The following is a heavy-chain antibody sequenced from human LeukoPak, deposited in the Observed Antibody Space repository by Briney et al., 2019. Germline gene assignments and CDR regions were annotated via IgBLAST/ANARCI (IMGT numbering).Heavy chain of an antibody. CDR3: ATYSAGRIDY. Sequence: SETLSLTCTVSGGSISSYYWSWIRQPPGEGLEWIGYIYYSGSTNYNPSLKSRVTISVDTSKNQFSLKLSSVTAADTAVYYCATYSAGRIDYWGQGTLVTVSS. CDR1: GGSISSYY. CDR2: IYYSGST. D-gene: IGHD1-14*01. V-gene: IGHV4-59*08. J-gene: IGHJ4*02.